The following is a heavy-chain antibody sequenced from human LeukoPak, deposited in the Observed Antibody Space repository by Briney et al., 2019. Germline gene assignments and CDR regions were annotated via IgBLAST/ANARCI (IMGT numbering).Heavy chain of an antibody. J-gene: IGHJ5*02. CDR2: TSAYNGNT. D-gene: IGHD3-10*01. V-gene: IGHV1-18*01. CDR3: ARDRGVTMVRGVPRWWFDP. Sequence: ASVKVSCKASGYTFTSYGISWVRQAPGQGLEWMGWTSAYNGNTNYAQKLQGRVTMTTDTSTSTAYMELRSLRSDDTAVYYCARDRGVTMVRGVPRWWFDPWGQGTLVTVSS. CDR1: GYTFTSYG.